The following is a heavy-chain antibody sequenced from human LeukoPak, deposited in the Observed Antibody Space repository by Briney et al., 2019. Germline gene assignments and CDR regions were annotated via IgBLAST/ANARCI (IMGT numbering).Heavy chain of an antibody. J-gene: IGHJ4*02. CDR3: ARVPGIAAAGAIDY. D-gene: IGHD6-13*01. V-gene: IGHV3-21*04. CDR2: ISGSSSYI. CDR1: GFTFSSYS. Sequence: PGGSLRLSCAASGFTFSSYSMSWVRQAPGKGLEWVSAISGSSSYIYYADSVKGRFTISRDNAKNSLYLQMNSLRAEDTAVYYCARVPGIAAAGAIDYWGQGTLVTVSS.